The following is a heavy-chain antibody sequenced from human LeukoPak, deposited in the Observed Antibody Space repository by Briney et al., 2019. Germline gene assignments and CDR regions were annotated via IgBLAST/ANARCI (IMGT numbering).Heavy chain of an antibody. CDR3: ARDFGDHRIDY. CDR1: GGSISSGGYY. V-gene: IGHV4-39*01. CDR2: IIYSGTT. J-gene: IGHJ4*02. D-gene: IGHD4-17*01. Sequence: PSETLSLTCTVSGGSISSGGYYWGWVCQSPETGLEWIGSIIYSGTTHYDPSLRSRVTISVDTSKSQFSLRLTSVTAADTAVYYCARDFGDHRIDYWGQGTLVTVSS.